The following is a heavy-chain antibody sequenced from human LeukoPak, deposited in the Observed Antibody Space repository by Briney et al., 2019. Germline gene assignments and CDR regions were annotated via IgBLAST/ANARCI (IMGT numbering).Heavy chain of an antibody. CDR3: ARDRMVRGVTFNDY. CDR1: GFTFDDYA. Sequence: SGGSLRLSCAASGFTFDDYAMHWVRQAPGKGLEWVSGISWNSGSIGYADSVKGRFTISRDNAKNSLYLQMNSLRAEDTAVYYCARDRMVRGVTFNDYWGQGTLVTVSS. CDR2: ISWNSGSI. V-gene: IGHV3-9*01. J-gene: IGHJ4*02. D-gene: IGHD3-10*01.